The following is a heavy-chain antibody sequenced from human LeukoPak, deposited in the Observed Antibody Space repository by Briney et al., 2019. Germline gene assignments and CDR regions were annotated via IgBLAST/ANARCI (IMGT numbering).Heavy chain of an antibody. CDR1: GFTFSSYA. Sequence: GGSLRLSCAASGFTFSSYAMSWVRQAPGKGLEWVSAISGSGGSTYYADSVKGRFTISRDNSKNTLYLQMGSLRAEDMAVYYCARGGYDFWSGYQIRGGYYYYYMDVWGKGTTVTVSS. CDR3: ARGGYDFWSGYQIRGGYYYYYMDV. D-gene: IGHD3-3*01. J-gene: IGHJ6*03. V-gene: IGHV3-23*01. CDR2: ISGSGGST.